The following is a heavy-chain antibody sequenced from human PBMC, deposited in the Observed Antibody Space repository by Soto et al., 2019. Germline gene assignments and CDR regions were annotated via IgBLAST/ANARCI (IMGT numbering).Heavy chain of an antibody. CDR2: IIPISDTT. V-gene: IGHV1-69*01. D-gene: IGHD2-2*01. CDR3: ARSQGSSTSLEIYYYCYYGMDV. J-gene: IGHJ6*02. Sequence: QVQLVQSGAEVKKPGSSVKVSCKASGGTFSSYAISWVRQAPGQGLEWMGGIIPISDTTNYAQKFQCRVTSTADESTSTAYKELSSLRSEDTAVYYCARSQGSSTSLEIYYYCYYGMDVWGQGTTVTVSS. CDR1: GGTFSSYA.